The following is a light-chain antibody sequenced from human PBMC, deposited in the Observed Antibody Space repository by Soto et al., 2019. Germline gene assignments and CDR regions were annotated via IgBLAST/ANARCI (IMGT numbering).Light chain of an antibody. Sequence: EIVLTQSPGTLSLSPGERATLSCRASQSVSSSYLAWYQQKPGQAPRLLIYGASSRATGIPDRFSGSGSGTDFTLTISRLEPEDFAVYYYQQYGSSPSWTFGQVTKVDIK. V-gene: IGKV3-20*01. CDR3: QQYGSSPSWT. J-gene: IGKJ1*01. CDR1: QSVSSSY. CDR2: GAS.